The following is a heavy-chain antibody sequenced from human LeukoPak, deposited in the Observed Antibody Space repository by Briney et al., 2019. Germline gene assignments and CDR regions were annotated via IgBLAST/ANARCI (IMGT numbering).Heavy chain of an antibody. Sequence: SETLSLTCAVYGGSFSGYYWSWIRQPPGKGLEWIGEINDSGSTNYNPSLKSRVTISVETSKKKFSLKLSSVTAADTAVYYCAREGYSSSWTPFDYWGQGTLVTVSS. V-gene: IGHV4-34*01. D-gene: IGHD6-13*01. CDR3: AREGYSSSWTPFDY. CDR1: GGSFSGYY. J-gene: IGHJ4*02. CDR2: INDSGST.